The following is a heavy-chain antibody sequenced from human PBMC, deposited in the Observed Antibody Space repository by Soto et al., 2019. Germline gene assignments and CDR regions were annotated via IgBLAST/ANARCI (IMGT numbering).Heavy chain of an antibody. Sequence: ASVKVSCKASGYTFTSYAMHWVRQAPGQRLEWMGWINAGNGNTKYSQKFQGRVTITRDTSASTAYMELSSLRSEDTAVYYCMFHCSSTSCRISDYWGQGTLVTVSS. CDR2: INAGNGNT. CDR3: MFHCSSTSCRISDY. CDR1: GYTFTSYA. D-gene: IGHD2-2*01. V-gene: IGHV1-3*01. J-gene: IGHJ4*02.